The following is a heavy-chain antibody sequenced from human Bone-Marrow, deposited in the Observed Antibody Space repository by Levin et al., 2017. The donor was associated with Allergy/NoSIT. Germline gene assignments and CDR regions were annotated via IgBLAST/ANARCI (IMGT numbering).Heavy chain of an antibody. V-gene: IGHV3-23*01. CDR3: AKDRTVVTLTSFDY. D-gene: IGHD4-23*01. CDR1: GFTFSNSA. CDR2: ISGSNGIT. Sequence: GESLKISCAASGFTFSNSAMSWVRQAPGKGLEWVSGISGSNGITYYADSVRGRFTISRDNSKNTLYLQMNSLRAEDTAVYYCAKDRTVVTLTSFDYWGQGTLVPVSS. J-gene: IGHJ4*02.